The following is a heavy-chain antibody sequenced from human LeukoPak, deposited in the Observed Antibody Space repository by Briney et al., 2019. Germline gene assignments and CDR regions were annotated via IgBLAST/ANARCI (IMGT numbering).Heavy chain of an antibody. V-gene: IGHV3-53*05. CDR1: GFTVGNNY. CDR3: AKMHFAYHVDV. J-gene: IGHJ6*03. CDR2: IYSGGST. Sequence: GGSLRLSCAASGFTVGNNYMSWVRQAPGKGPEWVSVIYSGGSTYYADSVDGRFTISRDNSKNTLYPQMNSLRAEDTAVYYCAKMHFAYHVDVWGKGTTVTVSS.